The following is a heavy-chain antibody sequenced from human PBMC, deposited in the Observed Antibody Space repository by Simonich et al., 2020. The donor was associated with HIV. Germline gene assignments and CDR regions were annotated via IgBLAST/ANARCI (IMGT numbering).Heavy chain of an antibody. J-gene: IGHJ4*02. V-gene: IGHV4-34*01. CDR2: INHSGST. CDR3: ARQSLAARLFDD. CDR1: AWSFSCPY. Sequence: QALLKQWGTGLLKPSEPLSLTCAVYAWSFSCPYWGWIRPFPGKGLEWIAEINHSGSTIYSPSLKSRVTISVDPSKNQFSLKLSSVTAADTAVYYCARQSLAARLFDDWGQGTLVTVSS. D-gene: IGHD6-6*01.